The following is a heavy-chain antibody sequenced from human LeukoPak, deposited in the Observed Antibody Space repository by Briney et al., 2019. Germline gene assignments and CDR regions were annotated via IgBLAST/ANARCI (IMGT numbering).Heavy chain of an antibody. CDR1: GFTFSSYS. Sequence: PGGSLRLSCAACGFTFSSYSMNWVRQAPGKGLEWVSSISSSSSYIHYADAVKGRFTISRDNAKNSLYLQMNSLRAEDTAVYYCARKGAGTSASHFDYWGQGTLVTVSS. CDR2: ISSSSSYI. CDR3: ARKGAGTSASHFDY. J-gene: IGHJ4*02. D-gene: IGHD6-19*01. V-gene: IGHV3-21*01.